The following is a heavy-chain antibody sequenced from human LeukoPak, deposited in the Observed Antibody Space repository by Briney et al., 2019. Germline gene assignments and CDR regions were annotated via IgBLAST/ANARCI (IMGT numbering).Heavy chain of an antibody. D-gene: IGHD1-26*01. J-gene: IGHJ3*02. Sequence: ASVKVSCKASGYTFTGYYMHWVRQAPGQGLEWMGRINPNSGGTNYAQKFQGRVTTTRDTSISTAYMELSRLRSDDTAVYYCARDRSIYSAFDIWGQGTMVTVSS. CDR2: INPNSGGT. CDR3: ARDRSIYSAFDI. CDR1: GYTFTGYY. V-gene: IGHV1-2*06.